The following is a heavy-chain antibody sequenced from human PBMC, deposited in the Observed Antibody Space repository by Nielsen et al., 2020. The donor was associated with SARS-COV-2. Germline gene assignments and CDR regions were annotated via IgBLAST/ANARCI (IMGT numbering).Heavy chain of an antibody. CDR3: ARRPFRIAAAGGFDL. V-gene: IGHV5-51*01. CDR2: IFPGDSDT. CDR1: GYDFAYHW. J-gene: IGHJ6*02. Sequence: GESLKISCKTSGYDFAYHWIGWVRQMPGKGLEWMGFIFPGDSDTKYSPSFQGQVTISADKSISTAYLQWSSLKASDTAMYYCARRPFRIAAAGGFDLWGQGTTVTVSS. D-gene: IGHD6-13*01.